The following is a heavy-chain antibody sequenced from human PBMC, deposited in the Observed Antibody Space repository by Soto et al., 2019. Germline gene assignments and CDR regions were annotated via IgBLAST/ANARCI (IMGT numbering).Heavy chain of an antibody. CDR2: IIPIFNSP. D-gene: IGHD1-26*01. Sequence: QVQLVQSGAEVKRPGSSVTVSCKASGGNSISHAVSWVRQAPGQGLEWMGGIIPIFNSPNYAQKFQDRLTISADATTSTTYMELSSLRSDDAAGDYCAARERVDAFDAWGQGTLVTVSS. CDR1: GGNSISHA. J-gene: IGHJ3*01. CDR3: AARERVDAFDA. V-gene: IGHV1-69*01.